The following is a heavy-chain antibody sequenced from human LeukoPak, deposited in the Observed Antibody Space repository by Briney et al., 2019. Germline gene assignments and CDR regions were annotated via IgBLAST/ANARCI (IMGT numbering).Heavy chain of an antibody. CDR1: GGSISSSSYY. Sequence: PSETLSLTCTVSGGSISSSSYYWGWIRQPPGKGLEWIGSIYYSGSTYYNPSLKSRVTISVDTSKNQFSLKLSSVTAADTAVYYCAKPYDILTEGAFDIWGQGQWSPSLQ. CDR2: IYYSGST. V-gene: IGHV4-39*01. D-gene: IGHD3-9*01. CDR3: AKPYDILTEGAFDI. J-gene: IGHJ3*02.